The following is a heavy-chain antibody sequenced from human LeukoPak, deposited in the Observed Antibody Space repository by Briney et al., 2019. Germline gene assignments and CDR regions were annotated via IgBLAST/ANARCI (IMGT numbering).Heavy chain of an antibody. Sequence: GASVKISCKAFGYTFTSNYMHWVRQAPGQGLEWMGLISPSGGSTIYAQKFQGRVTLTRDLSTSTDYLELNSLRSEDTAVYFCARDDYGAKGGAFDIWGQGTMVTVSS. CDR3: ARDDYGAKGGAFDI. D-gene: IGHD4-17*01. CDR1: GYTFTSNY. J-gene: IGHJ3*02. CDR2: ISPSGGST. V-gene: IGHV1-46*01.